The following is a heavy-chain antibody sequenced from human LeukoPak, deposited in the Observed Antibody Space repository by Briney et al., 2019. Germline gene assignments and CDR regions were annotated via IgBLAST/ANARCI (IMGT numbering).Heavy chain of an antibody. CDR2: ISGSGDST. D-gene: IGHD2-2*01. J-gene: IGHJ5*02. CDR3: GVDIVVVPGAPNWFDP. V-gene: IGHV3-23*01. CDR1: GFTFSSYA. Sequence: GGSLRLSCAASGFTFSSYAMSWVRQAPGKGLEWVSAISGSGDSTYYADSVKGRFTIFRDNSKNTLYLQMNSLRAEDTAVYYCGVDIVVVPGAPNWFDPWGQGTLVTVSS.